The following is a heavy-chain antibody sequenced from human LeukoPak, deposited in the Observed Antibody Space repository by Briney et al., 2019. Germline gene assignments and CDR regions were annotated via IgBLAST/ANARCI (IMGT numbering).Heavy chain of an antibody. V-gene: IGHV3-74*01. CDR2: IDEYGTTI. Sequence: PGESLRLSCAACGFTFSTYWMHWVRQAPGEGLVWVSRIDEYGTTIDYADSVRNRFTISRDNAKNTLYLHMNSLRADDTATYYCARDVGGAGSHWGQGTLVTVSS. J-gene: IGHJ4*02. CDR3: ARDVGGAGSH. D-gene: IGHD3-10*01. CDR1: GFTFSTYW.